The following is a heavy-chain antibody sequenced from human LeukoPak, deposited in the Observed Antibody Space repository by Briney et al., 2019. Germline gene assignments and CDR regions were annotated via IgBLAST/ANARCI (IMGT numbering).Heavy chain of an antibody. D-gene: IGHD6-13*01. J-gene: IGHJ1*01. CDR3: ARGPLRGAAAGTTYFQH. Sequence: SETLSLTCAVYGGSFSGYYWSWIRQPPGKGLEWLGAINHSGSTNYTPSLKSRVTISVDTSKNQFSLKLSSVTAADTAVYYCARGPLRGAAAGTTYFQHWGQGTLVTVSS. V-gene: IGHV4-34*01. CDR1: GGSFSGYY. CDR2: INHSGST.